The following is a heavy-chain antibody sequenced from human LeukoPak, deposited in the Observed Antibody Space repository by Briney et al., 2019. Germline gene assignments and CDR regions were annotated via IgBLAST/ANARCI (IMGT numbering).Heavy chain of an antibody. V-gene: IGHV4-34*01. Sequence: PSETLSLTCAVYGGSLSGYYWSWIRQPPGKGLEWIGEINHSGSTNYNPSLKSRVTISVDTSKNQFSLKLSYVTAADTAVYYCARAGYCSGGSCRLLDYWGQGTLVTVSS. CDR1: GGSLSGYY. CDR2: INHSGST. J-gene: IGHJ4*02. CDR3: ARAGYCSGGSCRLLDY. D-gene: IGHD2-15*01.